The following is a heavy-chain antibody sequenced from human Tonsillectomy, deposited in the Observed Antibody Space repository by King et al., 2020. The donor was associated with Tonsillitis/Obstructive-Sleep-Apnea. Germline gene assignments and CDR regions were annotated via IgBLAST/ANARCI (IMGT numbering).Heavy chain of an antibody. CDR3: ARYGSGITAFDI. D-gene: IGHD3-10*01. CDR2: ISSSSSTI. Sequence: VQLVESGGGLVQPGGSLRLSCAASGFTFSSYSMNWVRQAPGKGLEWVSYISSSSSTIYYADSVKCRFTISRDNAKNSLYLQMTSLRDEETALYYCARYGSGITAFDIWGQGTMVTVSS. V-gene: IGHV3-48*02. J-gene: IGHJ3*02. CDR1: GFTFSSYS.